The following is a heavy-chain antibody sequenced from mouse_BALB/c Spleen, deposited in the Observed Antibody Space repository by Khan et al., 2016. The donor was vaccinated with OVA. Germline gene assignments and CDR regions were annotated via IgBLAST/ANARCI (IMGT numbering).Heavy chain of an antibody. Sequence: EVQLQESGPGLVKPSQSLSLTCTVTGYSITSDYAWNLIRQLPGNKLEWMGYISYSGSTNYNPALKSRISITRDTSKNQFFLQLNSVTTEDTARYCCARDGGRYNYAMDYWGQGTSVTVSS. CDR3: ARDGGRYNYAMDY. CDR2: ISYSGST. D-gene: IGHD1-1*02. V-gene: IGHV3-2*02. J-gene: IGHJ4*01. CDR1: GYSITSDYA.